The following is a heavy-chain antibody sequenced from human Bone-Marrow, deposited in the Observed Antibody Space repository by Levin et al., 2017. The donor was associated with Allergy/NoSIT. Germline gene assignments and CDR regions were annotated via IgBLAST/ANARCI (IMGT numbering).Heavy chain of an antibody. V-gene: IGHV1-8*02. Sequence: PGASVKVSCVTSGYTFTNSDIHWVRQAPGQGLEWMGWMNPNSGDTSSAHKFQGRLIMTRDISMSTAYMELVGLRSEDTAVYYCARGREDIISTAYANWFDPWGQGTLVTVSS. CDR1: GYTFTNSD. CDR2: MNPNSGDT. J-gene: IGHJ5*02. CDR3: ARGREDIISTAYANWFDP. D-gene: IGHD2-15*01.